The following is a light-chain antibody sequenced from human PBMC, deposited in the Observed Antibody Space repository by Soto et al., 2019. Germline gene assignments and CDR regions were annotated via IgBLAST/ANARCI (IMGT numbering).Light chain of an antibody. V-gene: IGKV1-39*01. Sequence: DIQMTQSPSSLSASVGDRVTITCRASQSIYSSLNWYHQKPGKAPKLLIYAASNLQSGVPSRFSGSGSGTDFTLSISSLQPEDFAAYYCQQCYSAPYTFGQGTKLEI. J-gene: IGKJ2*01. CDR1: QSIYSS. CDR2: AAS. CDR3: QQCYSAPYT.